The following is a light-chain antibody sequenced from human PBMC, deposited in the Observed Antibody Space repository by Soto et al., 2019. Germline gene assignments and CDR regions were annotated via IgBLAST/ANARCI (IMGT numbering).Light chain of an antibody. Sequence: QSALTQPASVSGSPGQSITISCTGTSSDVGSYNLVSWYQQHPGKAPKLMIYEVSKRPSGVSNRFSGSKSGNTASLTISGLQAEDEADYCCCSYAGSSTFSYVFGTGTKVTVL. V-gene: IGLV2-23*02. CDR2: EVS. J-gene: IGLJ1*01. CDR1: SSDVGSYNL. CDR3: CSYAGSSTFSYV.